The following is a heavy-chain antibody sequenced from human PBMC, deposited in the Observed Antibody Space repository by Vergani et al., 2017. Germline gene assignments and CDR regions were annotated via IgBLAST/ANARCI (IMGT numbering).Heavy chain of an antibody. CDR3: ARDDGLTGTTGEKFDY. D-gene: IGHD1-20*01. Sequence: QVQLVQSGAEVKKPGSSVKVSCKASGGTFSSYTISWVRQAPGQGLEWMGGIIHIFGTANYAQKFQGRVTITADESTSTAYMELSSLRSEDTAVYYCARDDGLTGTTGEKFDYWGQGTLVTVSS. V-gene: IGHV1-69*12. CDR2: IIHIFGTA. CDR1: GGTFSSYT. J-gene: IGHJ4*02.